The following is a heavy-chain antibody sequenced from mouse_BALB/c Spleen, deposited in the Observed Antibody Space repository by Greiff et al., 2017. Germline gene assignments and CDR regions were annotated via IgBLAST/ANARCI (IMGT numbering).Heavy chain of an antibody. D-gene: IGHD1-1*01. CDR3: ARRRGDYYGSTPLYWYFDV. Sequence: EVQLQESGPGLVKPSQSLSLTCTVTGYSITSDYAWNWIRQFPGNKLEWMGYISYSGSTSYNPSLKSRISITRDTSKNQFFLQLNSVTTEDTATYYCARRRGDYYGSTPLYWYFDVWGAGTTVTVSS. V-gene: IGHV3-2*02. CDR1: GYSITSDYA. J-gene: IGHJ1*01. CDR2: ISYSGST.